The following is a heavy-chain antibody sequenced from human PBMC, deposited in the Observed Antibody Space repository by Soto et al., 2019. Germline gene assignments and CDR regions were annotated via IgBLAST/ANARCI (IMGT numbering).Heavy chain of an antibody. CDR1: GFTFSSYA. CDR3: TRSAYMDV. CDR2: ISSGSSTI. D-gene: IGHD2-2*01. Sequence: GGSLRLSCAASGFTFSSYAMSWVRQAPGKGLEWVSSISSGSSTIYYADSVKGRFTISRDNAKNSLYLQMNSLRAEDTAVYYATRSAYMDVWGKGTTVTVSS. J-gene: IGHJ6*03. V-gene: IGHV3-21*04.